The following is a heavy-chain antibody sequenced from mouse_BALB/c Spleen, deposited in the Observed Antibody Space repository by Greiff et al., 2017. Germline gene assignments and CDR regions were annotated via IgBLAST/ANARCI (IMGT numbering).Heavy chain of an antibody. CDR1: GYTITSYY. V-gene: IGHV1-4*01. Sequence: QVQLQQSGAELAKPGASVKMSCKASGYTITSYYMHWVKQRPGQGLEWIGYINPSTGYTEYNQKFQDKATLTADKSSSTAYMQLSSLTSEDSAVYYCARDGTDSATSGFAYWGQGTRVTVSA. J-gene: IGHJ3*01. CDR3: ARDGTDSATSGFAY. D-gene: IGHD3-3*01. CDR2: INPSTGYT.